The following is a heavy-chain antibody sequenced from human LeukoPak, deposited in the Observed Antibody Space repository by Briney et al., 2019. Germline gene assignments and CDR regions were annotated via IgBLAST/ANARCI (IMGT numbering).Heavy chain of an antibody. CDR2: ITGSGGRT. V-gene: IGHV3-23*01. J-gene: IGHJ4*02. CDR1: GFTFSSYA. D-gene: IGHD1-26*01. CDR3: AKEYTGTFSPFPSYFDN. Sequence: PGGSLRLSCAASGFTFSSYAMNWVRQAPGKGLEWVSAITGSGGRTYYADSVKGRFTISRDNSKNTLYLQMNSQRAEDTAIYYCAKEYTGTFSPFPSYFDNWGQGTLVTVSS.